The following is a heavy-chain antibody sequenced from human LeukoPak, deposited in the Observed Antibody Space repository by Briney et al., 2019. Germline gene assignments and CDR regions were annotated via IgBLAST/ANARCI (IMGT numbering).Heavy chain of an antibody. CDR2: IYSGGST. D-gene: IGHD6-19*01. V-gene: IGHV3-66*01. Sequence: PGGSLRLSCAASGFTFSSNYMSWVRQAPGKGLEWVSVIYSGGSTYYADSVKGRFTISRDNSKNTLYLQMNSLRAEDTDVYYCEREEQWLVLAAFDIWGQGTMVTVSS. CDR3: EREEQWLVLAAFDI. CDR1: GFTFSSNY. J-gene: IGHJ3*02.